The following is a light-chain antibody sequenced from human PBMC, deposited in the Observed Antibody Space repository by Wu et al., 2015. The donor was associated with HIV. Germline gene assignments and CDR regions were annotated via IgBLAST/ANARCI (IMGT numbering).Light chain of an antibody. V-gene: IGKV3-20*01. CDR2: GAS. Sequence: EIVLTQSPGTLSLSPGERATLSCRASQSVSSNYLGWYQQKPGQAPRLLIYGASNRATGIPDRFSGSGSGTDFTLTISRLEPEDFAVYYCQQYDSSPLTFGGGTKVEVK. J-gene: IGKJ4*01. CDR1: QSVSSNY. CDR3: QQYDSSPLT.